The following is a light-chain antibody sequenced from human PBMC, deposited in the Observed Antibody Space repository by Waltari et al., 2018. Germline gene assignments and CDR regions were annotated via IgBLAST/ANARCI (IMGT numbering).Light chain of an antibody. V-gene: IGLV1-40*01. J-gene: IGLJ2*01. CDR2: GNS. CDR3: QSYDSSLSGSNVV. CDR1: SSNIGAGYD. Sequence: QSVLTQPPSVSGAPGQRVTISCTGSSSNIGAGYDVHWYQQLPGTAPKLLIYGNSNRPSRVPDRFSGSKSGTSASLAITGLQAEDEADYSCQSYDSSLSGSNVVFGGGTKLTVL.